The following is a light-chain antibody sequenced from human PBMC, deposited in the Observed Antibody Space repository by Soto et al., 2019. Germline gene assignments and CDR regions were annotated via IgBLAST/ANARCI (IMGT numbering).Light chain of an antibody. CDR1: QSVISSY. CDR2: DSS. CDR3: QQYSSLPCT. Sequence: EIVLTQSPGTLSLSPGERATLSCRASQSVISSYLAWYQQKAGRAPRLLIYDSSSRAAGIPDRFSGSGSGTDFTLTIDRLEPEDFAVYYCQQYSSLPCTFGQGTNLEIK. J-gene: IGKJ2*02. V-gene: IGKV3-20*01.